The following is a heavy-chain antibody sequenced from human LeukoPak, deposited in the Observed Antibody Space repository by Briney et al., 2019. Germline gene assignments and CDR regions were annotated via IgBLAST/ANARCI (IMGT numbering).Heavy chain of an antibody. V-gene: IGHV3-21*01. CDR1: GFTFSSYS. Sequence: GGSLRLSCAASGFTFSSYSMNWVRQAPGKRLEWVSSISSSSSYIYYADSVKGRFTISRDNAKNSLYLQMNSLRAEDTAVYYCAREEDSYGYALFDYWGQGTLVTVSS. CDR3: AREEDSYGYALFDY. CDR2: ISSSSSYI. D-gene: IGHD5-18*01. J-gene: IGHJ4*02.